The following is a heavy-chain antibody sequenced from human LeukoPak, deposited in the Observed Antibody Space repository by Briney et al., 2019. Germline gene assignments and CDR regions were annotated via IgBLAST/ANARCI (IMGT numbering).Heavy chain of an antibody. V-gene: IGHV3-30*18. D-gene: IGHD2/OR15-2a*01. CDR1: GFTFSSYG. J-gene: IGHJ4*02. CDR2: ISYDGSNK. CDR3: AKVSARGVISY. Sequence: PGRSLRLSCAASGFTFSSYGMHWVRQAPGKGLEWVAVISYDGSNKYYADSVKGRFTISRDNSKNTLYLQMNSLRAEDTAVYYCAKVSARGVISYWGQGTLVTVSS.